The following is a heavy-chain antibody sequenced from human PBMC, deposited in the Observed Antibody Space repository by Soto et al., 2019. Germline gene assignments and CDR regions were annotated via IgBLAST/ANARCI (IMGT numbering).Heavy chain of an antibody. CDR1: RFTFSSYT. CDR2: ISYDETNK. J-gene: IGHJ4*02. CDR3: TRAQNYYDSSGYSPAY. V-gene: IGHV3-30-3*01. Sequence: QVQLVESGGDVVQPGRSLRLSCAASRFTFSSYTMHWVRQAPGKGLEWVAVISYDETNKYYADSVKGRFTISRDNSKSTLYLQMNSLRPEDTAVYYCTRAQNYYDSSGYSPAYWGQGTLVTVSS. D-gene: IGHD3-22*01.